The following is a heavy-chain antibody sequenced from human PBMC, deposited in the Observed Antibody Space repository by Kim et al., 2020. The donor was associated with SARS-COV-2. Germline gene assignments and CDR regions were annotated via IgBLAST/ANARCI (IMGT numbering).Heavy chain of an antibody. V-gene: IGHV1-18*01. D-gene: IGHD3-10*01. CDR1: GYTFTSYG. J-gene: IGHJ5*02. Sequence: ASVKVSCKASGYTFTSYGISWVRQAPGQGLEWMGWISAYNGNTNYAQKLQGRVTMTTDTSTSTAYMELRSLRSDDTAVYYCARAGVTMVRGVYNWFDPWGQGTLVTVSS. CDR3: ARAGVTMVRGVYNWFDP. CDR2: ISAYNGNT.